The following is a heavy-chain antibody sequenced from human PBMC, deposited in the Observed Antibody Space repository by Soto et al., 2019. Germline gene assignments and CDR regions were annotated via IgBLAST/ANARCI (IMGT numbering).Heavy chain of an antibody. J-gene: IGHJ6*02. D-gene: IGHD3-22*01. Sequence: QMQLEESGGGVVQPGESLRLSCAASGFAFNYYPMHWVRQTPGKGLEWVAVISFDGSNKYYADSVKGRFTISRDNSKNMLYLQMNSLRTEDTAVYFCARLPGALVGDLYIYPLDGRETMTDVDVWGQGTTVSVSS. CDR2: ISFDGSNK. CDR1: GFAFNYYP. V-gene: IGHV3-30-3*01. CDR3: ARLPGALVGDLYIYPLDGRETMTDVDV.